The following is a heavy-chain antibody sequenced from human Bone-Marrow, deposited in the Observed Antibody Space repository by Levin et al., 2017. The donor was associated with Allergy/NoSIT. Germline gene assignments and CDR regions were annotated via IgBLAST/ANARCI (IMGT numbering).Heavy chain of an antibody. J-gene: IGHJ4*02. Sequence: PGGSLRLSCAASGFTFSSYALHWVRQAPGKGLEWLAIISYDGSRKSYSDSVKGRFTVSRDNPKNTVYLEMNSLRAEDTAVYYCARDRGVQLWLPGDFWGQGTLVSVSS. CDR1: GFTFSSYA. CDR2: ISYDGSRK. D-gene: IGHD5-18*01. V-gene: IGHV3-30-3*01. CDR3: ARDRGVQLWLPGDF.